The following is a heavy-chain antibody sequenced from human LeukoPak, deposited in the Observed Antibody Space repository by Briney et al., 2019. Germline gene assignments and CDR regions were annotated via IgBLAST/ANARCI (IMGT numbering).Heavy chain of an antibody. CDR1: GFTVSSNY. CDR2: IYGGVNT. D-gene: IGHD1-1*01. V-gene: IGHV3-66*01. Sequence: GGSLRLSCAASGFTVSSNYMSWVRQAPGKGLEWVSVIYGGVNTVYADSVQGRFTISRDNSKNTLYLQMSSLRAEDTAVYYCAKSPKTGFLFDYWGRGTLVTVSS. J-gene: IGHJ4*02. CDR3: AKSPKTGFLFDY.